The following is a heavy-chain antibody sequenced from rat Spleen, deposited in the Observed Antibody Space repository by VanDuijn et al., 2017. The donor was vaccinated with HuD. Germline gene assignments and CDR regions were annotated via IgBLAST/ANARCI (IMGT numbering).Heavy chain of an antibody. CDR1: GFTFSDYG. V-gene: IGHV5-29*01. CDR2: ISYGDSSGHSST. Sequence: EVQLVESGGGLVQPGRSMKISCAASGFTFSDYGMAWVRQAPTKGLEWVATISYGDSSGHSSTYYRDSVKGRFTISRDNAKSTLSLQMDSLRSEDTATYYCARHGIYNNYGWFAYWGQGTLVTVSS. CDR3: ARHGIYNNYGWFAY. J-gene: IGHJ3*01. D-gene: IGHD1-10*01.